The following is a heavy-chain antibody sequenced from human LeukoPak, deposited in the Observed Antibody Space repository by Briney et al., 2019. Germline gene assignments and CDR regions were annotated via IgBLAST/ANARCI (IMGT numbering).Heavy chain of an antibody. CDR2: ISSSSSYI. Sequence: NPGGSLRLSCAASGFTFSNYRMNWVRQAPGKGLEWVSSISSSSSYIYYADSVKGRFTISRDNAKNSLYLQMNSLRAEDSATYYCVREGFYFFDFWGQGTLVTVSS. CDR1: GFTFSNYR. V-gene: IGHV3-21*01. CDR3: VREGFYFFDF. J-gene: IGHJ4*01.